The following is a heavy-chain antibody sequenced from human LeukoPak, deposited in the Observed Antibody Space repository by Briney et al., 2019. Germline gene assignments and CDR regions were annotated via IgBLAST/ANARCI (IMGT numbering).Heavy chain of an antibody. D-gene: IGHD3-22*01. Sequence: GASLQISCKGSGYRFTSYWIGWVRQMPGKGLEWMGIIYPGDSDTRYSPSFQGQVTISADKSISPAYLQWSSLKASDTAMYYCARSSYDSSGYYYRNFDYWGQGTLVTVSS. CDR1: GYRFTSYW. CDR2: IYPGDSDT. CDR3: ARSSYDSSGYYYRNFDY. V-gene: IGHV5-51*01. J-gene: IGHJ4*02.